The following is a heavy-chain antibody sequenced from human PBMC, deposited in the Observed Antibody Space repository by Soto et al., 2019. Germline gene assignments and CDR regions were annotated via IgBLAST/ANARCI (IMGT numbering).Heavy chain of an antibody. CDR1: GFTFSMYS. V-gene: IGHV3-7*03. CDR2: IPQDGVDG. CDR3: ARDHLILPAHDFFYGSDV. J-gene: IGHJ6*02. D-gene: IGHD2-21*02. Sequence: GGSLRLSCEVSGFTFSMYSMSWVRQSPGKGLEWVAKIPQDGVDGHYADSVKGRFIISRDNSKNSLHLQLNNLRAEDTAVYYCARDHLILPAHDFFYGSDVWGRGATVTVSS.